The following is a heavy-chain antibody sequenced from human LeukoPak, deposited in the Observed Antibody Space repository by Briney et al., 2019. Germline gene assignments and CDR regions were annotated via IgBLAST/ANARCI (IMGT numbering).Heavy chain of an antibody. D-gene: IGHD6-13*01. CDR1: GFTFHDYA. CDR3: AKDIGAGIAAAGPSIYYYYYGMDV. V-gene: IGHV3-9*01. Sequence: PGRSLRLSCAASGFTFHDYAMHWVRHAPGKGLEWVSGISWNSGSIVYADSVKGRFTISRDNAKNSLYLQMNSLRAEDTALYYCAKDIGAGIAAAGPSIYYYYYGMDVWGQGTTVTVSS. CDR2: ISWNSGSI. J-gene: IGHJ6*02.